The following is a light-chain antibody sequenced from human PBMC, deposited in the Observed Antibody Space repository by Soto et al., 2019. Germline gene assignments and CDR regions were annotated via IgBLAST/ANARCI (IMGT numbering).Light chain of an antibody. J-gene: IGKJ1*01. V-gene: IGKV1-39*01. Sequence: DIQMTQSPSSLSASVEDRVIITCRASQGIRNHLGWYQQKPGKAPKLLIFAAPSLQSGVPSRFSGSRSGPDFTLTISCLQPEDFATYYCQQNYSNPPTFGQGTKVDI. CDR2: AAP. CDR3: QQNYSNPPT. CDR1: QGIRNH.